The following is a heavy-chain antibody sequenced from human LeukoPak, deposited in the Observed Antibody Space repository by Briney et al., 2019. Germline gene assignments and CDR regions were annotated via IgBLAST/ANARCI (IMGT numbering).Heavy chain of an antibody. CDR3: ATEVGATTGPFDAFDI. V-gene: IGHV3-30-3*01. CDR2: ISYDGSNK. D-gene: IGHD1-26*01. Sequence: GGSLRLSCAASGFTFSSYAMHWVRQAPGKGLEWVAVISYDGSNKYYADSVKGRFTISRDNSKNTLYLQMNSLRAEDTAVYYCATEVGATTGPFDAFDIWGQGTMVTVSS. J-gene: IGHJ3*02. CDR1: GFTFSSYA.